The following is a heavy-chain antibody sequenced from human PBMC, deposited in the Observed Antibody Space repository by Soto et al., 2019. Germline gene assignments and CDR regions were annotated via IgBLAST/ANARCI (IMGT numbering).Heavy chain of an antibody. V-gene: IGHV1-69*01. CDR2: IIPIFGTA. CDR1: GGTFSSYA. D-gene: IGHD5-12*01. CDR3: ARARVRVATISYYYYGMDV. J-gene: IGHJ6*02. Sequence: QVQLVQSGAEVKKPGSSVKGSCKASGGTFSSYAISWVRQAPGQGLEWMGGIIPIFGTANYAQKFQGRVTITADESTSTAYMELSSLRSEDTAVYYCARARVRVATISYYYYGMDVWGQGTTVTVSS.